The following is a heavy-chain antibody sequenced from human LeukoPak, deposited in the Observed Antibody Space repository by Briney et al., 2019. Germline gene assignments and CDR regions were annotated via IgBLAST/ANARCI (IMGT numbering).Heavy chain of an antibody. CDR3: ARLVVSTWYHEVLLGRDY. J-gene: IGHJ4*02. CDR2: IYSSGST. Sequence: SETLSLTCSVSGASISSGSNYWGWIRQPPGKTLEWIGSIYSSGSTYYNPSLKSRVIIIIDTPKNHFSLTLSSVTAADTAVYYCARLVVSTWYHEVLLGRDYWGQGTLVTVSS. V-gene: IGHV4-39*07. D-gene: IGHD6-13*01. CDR1: GASISSGSNY.